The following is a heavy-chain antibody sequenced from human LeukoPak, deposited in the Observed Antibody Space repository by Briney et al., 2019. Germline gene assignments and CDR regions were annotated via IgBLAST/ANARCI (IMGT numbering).Heavy chain of an antibody. CDR1: GYTLTSYG. V-gene: IGHV1-18*01. J-gene: IGHJ4*02. CDR3: ARVPLKNYYDSTGYHHFDW. CDR2: ISAYNGNT. D-gene: IGHD3-22*01. Sequence: ASVKVSCKASGYTLTSYGISWVRQAPGQGLEWMGWISAYNGNTNDAQKLQGRVTMTTDTSTSTAYMELRSLRSDDTAVYYCARVPLKNYYDSTGYHHFDWWGRGTLVTVSS.